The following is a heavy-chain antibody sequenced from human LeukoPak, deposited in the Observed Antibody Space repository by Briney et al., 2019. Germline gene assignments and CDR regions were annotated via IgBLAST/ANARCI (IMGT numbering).Heavy chain of an antibody. D-gene: IGHD3-10*01. J-gene: IGHJ6*02. V-gene: IGHV1-18*01. CDR1: GYTFTSYG. CDR3: ARASYGSGSYYPIYGMDV. Sequence: GASVKVSCKASGYTFTSYGISWVRQAPGQGLEWMGWISAYNGNTNYAQKLQGRVTMTTDTSTSTAYMELRSLRSDDTAVYYCARASYGSGSYYPIYGMDVWGQGTTVTVSS. CDR2: ISAYNGNT.